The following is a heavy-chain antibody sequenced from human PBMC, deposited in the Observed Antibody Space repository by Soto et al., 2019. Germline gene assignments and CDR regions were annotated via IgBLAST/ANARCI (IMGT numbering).Heavy chain of an antibody. CDR1: GYSFTSYW. D-gene: IGHD3-10*01. CDR2: IDPSDSYT. CDR3: ARGANGSGCSCSSCMDV. J-gene: IGHJ4*02. Sequence: GESLKISCKGSGYSFTSYWISWVRQMPGKGLEWMGRIDPSDSYTNYSPSFQGHVTISADKSISTAYLQWSCVTAADTAMYYCARGANGSGCSCSSCMDVWGQGALVTVSS. V-gene: IGHV5-10-1*01.